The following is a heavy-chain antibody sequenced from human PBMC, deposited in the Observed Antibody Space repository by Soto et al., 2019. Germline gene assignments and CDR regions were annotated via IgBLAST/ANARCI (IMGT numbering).Heavy chain of an antibody. J-gene: IGHJ4*02. CDR3: ARNAAYNQDC. CDR1: GGSVSSGHW. V-gene: IGHV4-4*02. Sequence: QVQLQESGPGLVRPSGTLSLTCAVSGGSVSSGHWWSWVRQPPGKGLEWIGEIHHSGGTNYNPSPKSQVTIPXDNSNNQFPLSLTSVTAADTAVYYCARNAAYNQDCWGQGTLVTVSS. D-gene: IGHD1-1*01. CDR2: IHHSGGT.